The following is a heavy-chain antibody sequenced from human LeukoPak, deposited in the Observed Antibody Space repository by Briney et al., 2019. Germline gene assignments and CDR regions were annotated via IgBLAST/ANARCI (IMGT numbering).Heavy chain of an antibody. Sequence: SETLSLTCTVSGDSISGYYWSWIRQPPGKGLEWIGYVYHTGHTHYSPSLKSRVTVSLDASRNQVSLILSSVTAADTAVYYCARHRFGHLFDYWGQGTLVFVSS. V-gene: IGHV4-59*01. CDR2: VYHTGHT. CDR1: GDSISGYY. J-gene: IGHJ4*02. CDR3: ARHRFGHLFDY. D-gene: IGHD3-16*01.